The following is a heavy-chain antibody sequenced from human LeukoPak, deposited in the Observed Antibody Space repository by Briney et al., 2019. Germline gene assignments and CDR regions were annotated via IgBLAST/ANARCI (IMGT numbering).Heavy chain of an antibody. V-gene: IGHV4-59*01. D-gene: IGHD3-16*01. J-gene: IGHJ6*03. Sequence: SETLSLTCTVSGGSISSYYWSWIRQPPGKGLKWIGNIYYSGYTTYSPSLRGRVTISVDTSKNQFSLKLSSVTAADTAVYYCARETSQKGDHYMDVWGKGTTITTSS. CDR3: ARETSQKGDHYMDV. CDR2: IYYSGYT. CDR1: GGSISSYY.